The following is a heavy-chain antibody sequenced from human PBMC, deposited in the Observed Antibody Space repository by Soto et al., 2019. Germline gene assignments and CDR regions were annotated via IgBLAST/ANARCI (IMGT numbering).Heavy chain of an antibody. CDR3: ARALRYHDAVGYPGYFQY. V-gene: IGHV1-46*01. D-gene: IGHD3-22*01. J-gene: IGHJ1*01. CDR2: INPSGGST. CDR1: GYIFTSYY. Sequence: ASVKVSCKAVGYIFTSYYIHWVRQAPGQGLEWMGLINPSGGSTNYAQKFQGRVTVTMDTSTSTVYMELSGLGSDDTAAYFCARALRYHDAVGYPGYFQYWGQGTLVTVSS.